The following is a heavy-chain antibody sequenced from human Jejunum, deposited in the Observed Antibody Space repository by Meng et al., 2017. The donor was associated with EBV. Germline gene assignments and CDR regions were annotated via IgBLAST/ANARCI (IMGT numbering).Heavy chain of an antibody. CDR3: ARGGPDFGDYVPFDY. CDR1: GYPITRGAYF. CDR2: IYHIGST. J-gene: IGHJ4*02. D-gene: IGHD4-17*01. Sequence: RLQLSRSGLLQPSHPLSLPCAVSGYPITRGAYFGGWLRQPPGKGLEWIGNIYHIGSTYSNPSLKSRVTISVDRSKNQFSLKLTSVTAADTAVYYCARGGPDFGDYVPFDYWGQGTLVTVSS. V-gene: IGHV4-30-2*01.